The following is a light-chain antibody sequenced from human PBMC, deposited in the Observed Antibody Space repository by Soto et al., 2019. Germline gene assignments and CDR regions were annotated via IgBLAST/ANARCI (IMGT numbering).Light chain of an antibody. CDR2: GNN. CDR3: QSYDNSLSGSYV. J-gene: IGLJ1*01. Sequence: QSVLTQPPSVSGAPGQRVTISCTGSSSNIGAGYDVHWYQHLPGTAPKLLIYGNNYRPSGVPDRFSGSKSGTSASLAISGLQAEDEADYYCQSYDNSLSGSYVFGSGTKVTVL. CDR1: SSNIGAGYD. V-gene: IGLV1-40*01.